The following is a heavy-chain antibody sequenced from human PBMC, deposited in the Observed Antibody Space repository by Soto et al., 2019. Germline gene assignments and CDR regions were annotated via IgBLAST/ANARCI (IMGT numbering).Heavy chain of an antibody. J-gene: IGHJ5*02. CDR3: ARGLDWFDP. D-gene: IGHD3-16*01. CDR1: GGSISSYY. V-gene: IGHV4-59*08. CDR2: IYYSGGT. Sequence: QVQLQESGPGLVKPSETLSLTCTVSGGSISSYYWSWIRQPPGKGLEWIGYIYYSGGTNYNPSLKSRVTISVDTSKNQFSLKLSSVTAADTAVYYCARGLDWFDPWGQGTLVTVSS.